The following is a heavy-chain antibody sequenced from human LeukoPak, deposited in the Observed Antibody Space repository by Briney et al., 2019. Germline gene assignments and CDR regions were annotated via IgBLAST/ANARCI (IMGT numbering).Heavy chain of an antibody. D-gene: IGHD5-12*01. Sequence: GGSLRLSCAASGFTFSSYSMNWDRQAPGKGLEWVSYISSSSSTIYYADSVKGRFTISRDNAKNSLYLQMNSLRAEDTAVYYCARVATSDLDYWGQGTLVTVSS. J-gene: IGHJ4*02. CDR3: ARVATSDLDY. V-gene: IGHV3-48*04. CDR2: ISSSSSTI. CDR1: GFTFSSYS.